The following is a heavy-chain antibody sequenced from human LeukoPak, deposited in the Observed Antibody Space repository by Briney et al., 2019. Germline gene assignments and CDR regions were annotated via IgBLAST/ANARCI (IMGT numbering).Heavy chain of an antibody. D-gene: IGHD3-10*01. CDR3: VKEYYGSGRDSNWFDP. J-gene: IGHJ5*02. V-gene: IGHV4-39*01. CDR2: IYYSGTT. CDR1: GVSISSSTYY. Sequence: SETLSLTCTVSGVSISSSTYYWGWIRQPPGKGLEWIGSIYYSGTTYYNPSLKSRVTISVDTSKNQFSLKLSSVTAADTAVYYCVKEYYGSGRDSNWFDPWGQGTLVTVSS.